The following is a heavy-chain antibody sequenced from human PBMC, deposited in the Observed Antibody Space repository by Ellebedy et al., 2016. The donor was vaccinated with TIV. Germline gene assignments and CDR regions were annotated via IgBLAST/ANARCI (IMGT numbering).Heavy chain of an antibody. D-gene: IGHD1-1*01. J-gene: IGHJ6*02. V-gene: IGHV1-46*01. CDR2: INPSGGST. CDR3: ARDRGNWNVNAYYYYYGMDV. CDR1: GYTFTSYY. Sequence: ASVKVSCKASGYTFTSYYMHWVRQAPGQGLEWMGIINPSGGSTSYAQKFQGRVTMTRDTSTSTVYMELSSLRSEDTAVYYCARDRGNWNVNAYYYYYGMDVWGQGTTVTVSS.